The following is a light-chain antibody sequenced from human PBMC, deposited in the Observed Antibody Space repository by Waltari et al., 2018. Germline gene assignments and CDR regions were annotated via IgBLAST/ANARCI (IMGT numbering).Light chain of an antibody. CDR3: CSYAGSYTWV. CDR2: DVS. Sequence: QSALTQPRSVSGSPGQSVTIPCTGTRNDIGSYNYVSWYQHHTGKAPKFIIFDVSKRPSGIPDRFSGSKSGKTASLTISGLQADDEADYYCCSYAGSYTWVFGGGTKLTVL. J-gene: IGLJ3*02. V-gene: IGLV2-11*01. CDR1: RNDIGSYNY.